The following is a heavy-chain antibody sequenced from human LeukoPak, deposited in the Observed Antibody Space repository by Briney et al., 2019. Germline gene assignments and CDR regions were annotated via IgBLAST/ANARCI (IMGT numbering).Heavy chain of an antibody. V-gene: IGHV3-66*01. CDR3: ARDVLASSGWPTSHFDC. CDR2: IYSGGST. CDR1: GXXXSSNX. J-gene: IGHJ4*02. D-gene: IGHD6-19*01. Sequence: SGXXXSSNXXXXXRXAPGXXXEGGSVIYSGGSTYYADSVKGRFTISRDNSKNTLYLQMNSLRAEDTAVYYCARDVLASSGWPTSHFDCWGQGALVTVSS.